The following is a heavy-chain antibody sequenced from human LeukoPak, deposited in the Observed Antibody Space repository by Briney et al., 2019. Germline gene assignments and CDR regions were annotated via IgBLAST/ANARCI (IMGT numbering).Heavy chain of an antibody. Sequence: GGSLRLSCAASGFTFRSYAMTWVRQAPGKGLEWVSPISGSGDSTYYADSVKGQFTISRDNSKNTLYLQMNSLRTEDTAVYYCAKDADPSASYFLGRYFDYWGQGTLVTVSS. CDR1: GFTFRSYA. CDR3: AKDADPSASYFLGRYFDY. D-gene: IGHD6-19*01. V-gene: IGHV3-23*01. J-gene: IGHJ4*02. CDR2: ISGSGDST.